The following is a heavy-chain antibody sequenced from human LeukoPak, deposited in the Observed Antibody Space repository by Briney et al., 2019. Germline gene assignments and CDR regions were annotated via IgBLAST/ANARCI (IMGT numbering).Heavy chain of an antibody. V-gene: IGHV4-34*01. J-gene: IGHJ4*02. CDR2: INHSGST. CDR1: GGSFSGYY. D-gene: IGHD2-2*01. CDR3: AKLAGCSSTSCYSVDY. Sequence: SETPSLTCAVYGGSFSGYYWSWIRQPPGKGLEWIGEINHSGSTNYNPSLKSRVTISVDTSKNQFSLKLSSVTAADTAVYYCAKLAGCSSTSCYSVDYWGQGTLVTVSS.